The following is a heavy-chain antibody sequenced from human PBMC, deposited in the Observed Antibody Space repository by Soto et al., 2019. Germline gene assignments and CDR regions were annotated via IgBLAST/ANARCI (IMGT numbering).Heavy chain of an antibody. V-gene: IGHV4-39*01. D-gene: IGHD6-6*01. CDR2: IYYSGST. CDR3: ARHIKGKEYSNLRVYYMDV. J-gene: IGHJ6*03. CDR1: GGSISSSSYY. Sequence: SETLSLTCTVSGGSISSSSYYWGWIRQPPGKGLEWIGSIYYSGSTYYNPSLKSRVTISVDTSKNQFSLKLSSVTAADTAVYYCARHIKGKEYSNLRVYYMDVWGKGTTVTVSS.